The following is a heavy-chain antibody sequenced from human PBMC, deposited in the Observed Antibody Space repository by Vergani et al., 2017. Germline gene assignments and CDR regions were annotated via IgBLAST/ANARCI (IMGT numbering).Heavy chain of an antibody. CDR2: IKQDGSEK. Sequence: EVQLVESGGGLVRPGGSLRLSCAGSGFTFSSYWMSWVRQAPGKGLEWVANIKQDGSEKYYVDSVKGRFTISRDNAKNSLYLQMNSLRAEDTAVYYCARTYSSGWDYFDYWGQGTLVTVSS. V-gene: IGHV3-7*01. CDR1: GFTFSSYW. D-gene: IGHD6-19*01. CDR3: ARTYSSGWDYFDY. J-gene: IGHJ4*02.